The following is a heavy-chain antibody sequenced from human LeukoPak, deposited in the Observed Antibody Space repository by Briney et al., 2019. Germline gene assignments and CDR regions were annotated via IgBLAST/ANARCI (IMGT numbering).Heavy chain of an antibody. J-gene: IGHJ4*02. V-gene: IGHV3-73*01. CDR3: KVGATGTRGTPFDY. Sequence: GGSLTLSCAASGFTFSGSAMHWVRQASGKGLEWIGRIRSKANSYATAYTASVKGRCTNARDASKKTAYLQINSLKTEDTGVYYCKVGATGTRGTPFDYWGQGTLVTVSS. D-gene: IGHD1-26*01. CDR2: IRSKANSYAT. CDR1: GFTFSGSA.